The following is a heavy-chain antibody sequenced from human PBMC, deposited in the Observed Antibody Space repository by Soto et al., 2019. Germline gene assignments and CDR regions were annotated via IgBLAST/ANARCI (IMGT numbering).Heavy chain of an antibody. CDR3: ARGVRVFGPYYFDY. J-gene: IGHJ4*02. D-gene: IGHD3-16*01. CDR1: GFTFSSYS. CDR2: ISSSSSYI. V-gene: IGHV3-21*01. Sequence: EVQLVESGGGLVKPGGSLRLSGAASGFTFSSYSMNWVRQAPGKGLEWVSSISSSSSYIYYADSVKGRFTISRDNAKNSLYLQMNSLRAEDTAVYYCARGVRVFGPYYFDYWGQGTLVTVSS.